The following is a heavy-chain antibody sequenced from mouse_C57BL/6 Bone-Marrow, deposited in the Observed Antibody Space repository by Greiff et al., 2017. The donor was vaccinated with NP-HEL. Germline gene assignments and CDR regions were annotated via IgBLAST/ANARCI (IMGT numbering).Heavy chain of an antibody. CDR3: ARNFDYYAMDY. Sequence: VQLVESGPGLVQPSQSLSITCTVSGFSLTSYGVHWVRQSPGKGLEWLGVIWSGGSTDYNAALISRLSISKDNSKSQVFFKMNSLQADDTAIYYFARNFDYYAMDYWGQGTSVTVSS. V-gene: IGHV2-2*01. CDR1: GFSLTSYG. CDR2: IWSGGST. J-gene: IGHJ4*01.